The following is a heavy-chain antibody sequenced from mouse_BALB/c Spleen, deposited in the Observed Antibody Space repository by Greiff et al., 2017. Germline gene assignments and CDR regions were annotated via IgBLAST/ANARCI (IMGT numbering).Heavy chain of an antibody. CDR3: ARDGGYDFAY. Sequence: VKLVESGPGLVAPSQSLSITCTVSGFSLTSYGVHWVRQPPGKGLEWLGVIWAGGSTNYNSALMSRLSISKDNSKSQVFLKMNSLQTDDTAMYYCARDGGYDFAYWGQGTLVTVSA. D-gene: IGHD2-2*01. CDR1: GFSLTSYG. V-gene: IGHV2-9*02. CDR2: IWAGGST. J-gene: IGHJ3*01.